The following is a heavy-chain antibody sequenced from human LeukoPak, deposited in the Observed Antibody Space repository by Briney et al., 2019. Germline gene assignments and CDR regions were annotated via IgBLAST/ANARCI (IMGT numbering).Heavy chain of an antibody. D-gene: IGHD3-10*01. V-gene: IGHV4-59*12. Sequence: SETLSLTCSVSGSSISSYYWSWIRQPPGKGLEWIGYMYYSGSTNYNPSLKSRVTISVDTSKNQFSLKLSSVTAADTAVYYCARGPYGSGSPFDYWGQGTLVTVSS. CDR2: MYYSGST. J-gene: IGHJ4*02. CDR1: GSSISSYY. CDR3: ARGPYGSGSPFDY.